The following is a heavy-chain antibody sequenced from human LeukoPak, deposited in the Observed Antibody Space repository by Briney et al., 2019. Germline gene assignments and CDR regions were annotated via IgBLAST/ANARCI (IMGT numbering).Heavy chain of an antibody. CDR1: GGSFSGYY. Sequence: PSETLSLTCAVYGGSFSGYYLSWIRQPPGKGLEWVGEINHSGSTQYTTSLKSRVNILADPSNNQFSLKLSSVTAADTAVYSCARGGYRCGDGYNLCYWGQGTLVTVSS. V-gene: IGHV4-34*01. CDR3: ARGGYRCGDGYNLCY. CDR2: INHSGST. J-gene: IGHJ4*02. D-gene: IGHD5-24*01.